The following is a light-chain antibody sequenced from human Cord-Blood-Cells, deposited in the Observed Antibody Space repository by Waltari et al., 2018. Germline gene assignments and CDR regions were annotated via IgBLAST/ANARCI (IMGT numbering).Light chain of an antibody. V-gene: IGKV3-20*01. CDR3: QQYGSSPYT. CDR2: GAS. J-gene: IGKJ2*01. Sequence: EIVLTQSPGTLSLSPGGRATLSCRASQSVSSSYLAWYQQKPGQAPRLLIYGASSRATGIPDRFSGSGSGTDFTLTISRLEPEDFAAYYCQQYGSSPYTFGQGTKLEIK. CDR1: QSVSSSY.